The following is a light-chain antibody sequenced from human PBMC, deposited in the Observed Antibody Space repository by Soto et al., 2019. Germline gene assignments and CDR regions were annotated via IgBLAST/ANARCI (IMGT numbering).Light chain of an antibody. CDR1: QSVSSN. Sequence: EIVMTQSPATLSVSPEERATRSCRASQSVSSNLAWYQQKPSQAPRLLIYGASTRATGIPARFSGSGSGTEFTLTISSLQSEDFAVYYCQQYNNWPRTFGQGTKVDIK. CDR3: QQYNNWPRT. V-gene: IGKV3-15*01. CDR2: GAS. J-gene: IGKJ1*01.